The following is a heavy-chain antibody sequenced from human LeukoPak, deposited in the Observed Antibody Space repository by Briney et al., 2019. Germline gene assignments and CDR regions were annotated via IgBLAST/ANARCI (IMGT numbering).Heavy chain of an antibody. V-gene: IGHV4-34*01. CDR3: ARSPATYDSSGYYFDY. CDR1: GGSFSGYY. CDR2: INHSGST. J-gene: IGHJ4*02. Sequence: SETLSLTCAVYGGSFSGYYWSWIRQPPGKGLEWIGEINHSGSTNYNPSLKSRATISVDTSKNQFSLKLSSVTAADTAVYYCARSPATYDSSGYYFDYWGQGTLVTVSS. D-gene: IGHD3-22*01.